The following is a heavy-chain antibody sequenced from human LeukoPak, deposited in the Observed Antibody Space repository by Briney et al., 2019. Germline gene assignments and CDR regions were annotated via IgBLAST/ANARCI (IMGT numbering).Heavy chain of an antibody. J-gene: IGHJ6*03. CDR3: ARAIGRPTICYYYMDV. D-gene: IGHD5-24*01. Sequence: AETLFLTCTVSGGSISSRTYYWGWIRQPPGKGLEWIVSIYYSGSTYVNPSLKSRVTISGDTSKIQFSLKLSPVTAADQAVYYCARAIGRPTICYYYMDVWRKGTTVSISS. CDR1: GGSISSRTYY. CDR2: IYYSGST. V-gene: IGHV4-39*01.